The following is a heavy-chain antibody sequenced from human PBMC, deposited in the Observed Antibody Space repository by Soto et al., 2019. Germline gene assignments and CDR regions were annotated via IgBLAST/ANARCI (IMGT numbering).Heavy chain of an antibody. CDR1: GSSLSTSGMC. CDR2: IDWDDDK. J-gene: IGHJ6*02. CDR3: ARIGLCSGGTGREV. D-gene: IGHD2-15*01. V-gene: IGHV2-70*01. Sequence: SGPTLVNPTQTLTLTCTFSGSSLSTSGMCVSWIRQPPGKALEWLALIDWDDDKYYSTSLKTRLTISKDTSKNQVVLTMTNMDPVDTATYYCARIGLCSGGTGREVWGQGTTVTVSS.